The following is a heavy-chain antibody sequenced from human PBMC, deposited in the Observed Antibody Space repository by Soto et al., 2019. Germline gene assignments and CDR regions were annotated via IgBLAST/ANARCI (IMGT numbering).Heavy chain of an antibody. V-gene: IGHV2-5*02. D-gene: IGHD2-21*02. J-gene: IGHJ6*02. CDR3: IQSRCGGDCLQSYASYYYSGMDV. CDR1: AFSLSTGGVG. CDR2: IYWDDDK. Sequence: QITLKESGPTLVKPTQTLTLTCTFSAFSLSTGGVGVGWIRQPPGKALEWLALIYWDDDKRYSPSLRSRLTITKATSKTQVVLTMTNMDPVDTATYYCIQSRCGGDCLQSYASYYYSGMDVWGQGTTVTVSS.